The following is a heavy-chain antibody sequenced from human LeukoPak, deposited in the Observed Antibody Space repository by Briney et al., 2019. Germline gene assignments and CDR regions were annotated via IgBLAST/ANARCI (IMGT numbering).Heavy chain of an antibody. Sequence: PGRSLRLSCAASGFTFTNYEMNWVRQAPGKGLEWVSYISSSGSTIYYADSVKGRFTVSRDNAKSSLFLQMNSLRAEDTAIYYCARYYRESAIFGVVYGIDYWGQGTLVTVSS. V-gene: IGHV3-48*03. D-gene: IGHD3-3*01. J-gene: IGHJ4*02. CDR1: GFTFTNYE. CDR2: ISSSGSTI. CDR3: ARYYRESAIFGVVYGIDY.